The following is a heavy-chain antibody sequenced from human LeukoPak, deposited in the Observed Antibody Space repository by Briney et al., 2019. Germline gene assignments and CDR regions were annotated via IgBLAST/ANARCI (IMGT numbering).Heavy chain of an antibody. CDR1: GYTFTGYY. CDR2: INPNSGGT. CDR3: ARDWSDYYDSSGYYYYYYYMDV. J-gene: IGHJ6*03. D-gene: IGHD3-22*01. V-gene: IGHV1-2*02. Sequence: ASVKVSCKASGYTFTGYYMHWVRQAPGQGLEWMGWINPNSGGTNYAQKFQGRVTMTRDTSISTAYMELSRLRSDDTAVYYCARDWSDYYDSSGYYYYYYYMDVWGKGATVTVSS.